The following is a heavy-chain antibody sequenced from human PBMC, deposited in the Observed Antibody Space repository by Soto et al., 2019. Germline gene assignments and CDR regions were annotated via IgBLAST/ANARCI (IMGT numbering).Heavy chain of an antibody. J-gene: IGHJ4*02. D-gene: IGHD3-16*01. CDR1: GFNVMSYW. CDR2: VKEDGSEL. Sequence: LRLSCAVSGFNVMSYWMSWVRQAPGKGLEWVASVKEDGSELYYLHSVRGRFSISRDSAGNALHLTMNYLSAEDTGVYFCARDIGFDYVNWGQGIPVTVS. CDR3: ARDIGFDYVN. V-gene: IGHV3-7*01.